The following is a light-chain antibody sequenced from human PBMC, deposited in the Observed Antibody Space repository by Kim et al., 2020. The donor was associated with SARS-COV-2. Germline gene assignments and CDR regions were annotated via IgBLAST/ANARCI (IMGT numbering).Light chain of an antibody. CDR1: ETVGRN. V-gene: IGKV3-15*01. CDR3: QEYGHRPRT. J-gene: IGKJ1*01. Sequence: GSPGERVPLSVRASETVGRNVVWYQQRAGQAPRLLIFDASTKLPGVAARFSGSGSETEFTLTISSLQSEDFGVYYCQEYGHRPRTFGQGTKVEI. CDR2: DAS.